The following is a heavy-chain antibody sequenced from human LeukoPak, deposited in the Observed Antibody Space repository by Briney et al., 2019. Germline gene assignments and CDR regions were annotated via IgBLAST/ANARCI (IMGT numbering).Heavy chain of an antibody. CDR2: IYHSGST. V-gene: IGHV4-38-2*02. CDR3: ARYDSGSFGPNFDP. Sequence: SETLSLTCTVSGYSISSGYYWGWIRQPPGKGLEWIGSIYHSGSTYYNPSLKSRVTISVDTSKNQFSLKLSSVTAADTAVYYCARYDSGSFGPNFDPWGQGTLVTVSP. J-gene: IGHJ5*02. D-gene: IGHD3-10*01. CDR1: GYSISSGYY.